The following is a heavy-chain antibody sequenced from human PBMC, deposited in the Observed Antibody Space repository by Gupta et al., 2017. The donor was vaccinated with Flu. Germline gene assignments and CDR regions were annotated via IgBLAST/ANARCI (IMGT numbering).Heavy chain of an antibody. Sequence: FIFATYDMPGVRQVPGKGLGWVSAIGTGGDTYYSASVKGRCTISRESAKSSLFLQLNSLEAGDTAVYYGARGKALWVLPNYYGLDGWGQGTTVAVSS. D-gene: IGHD2-21*01. CDR2: IGTGGDT. CDR1: FIFATYD. V-gene: IGHV3-13*01. CDR3: ARGKALWVLPNYYGLDG. J-gene: IGHJ6*02.